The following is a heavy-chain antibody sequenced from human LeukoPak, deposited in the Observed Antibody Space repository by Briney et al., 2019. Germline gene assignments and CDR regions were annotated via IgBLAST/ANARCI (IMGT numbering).Heavy chain of an antibody. CDR3: ARTGNGDYGSQWADY. V-gene: IGHV1-2*02. CDR1: GYTFAGYY. Sequence: GASVKVSCKASGYTFAGYYIHWVRQAPGQGLEWMGWINPNSGASRSAQKFQGRVTMTRDTSISTVYMELNRLRFDDTAVYYCARTGNGDYGSQWADYWGQGTLVTVSS. D-gene: IGHD4-17*01. J-gene: IGHJ4*02. CDR2: INPNSGAS.